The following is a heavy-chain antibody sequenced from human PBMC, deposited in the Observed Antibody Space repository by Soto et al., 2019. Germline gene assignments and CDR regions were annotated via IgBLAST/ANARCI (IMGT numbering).Heavy chain of an antibody. CDR3: SRARYCTSPSCYNHYYYGMDI. CDR1: GYTFTKYG. Sequence: QEQLVQSGGEVKKPGASVRVCCKASGYTFTKYGITWVRQAPGQGLEWMGWIGVYNGKTNYARKLQGRVIMTADTSASTAYMELRSLRSDDTAVYYCSRARYCTSPSCYNHYYYGMDIWGQGTTVSVSS. V-gene: IGHV1-18*04. D-gene: IGHD2-2*02. J-gene: IGHJ6*02. CDR2: IGVYNGKT.